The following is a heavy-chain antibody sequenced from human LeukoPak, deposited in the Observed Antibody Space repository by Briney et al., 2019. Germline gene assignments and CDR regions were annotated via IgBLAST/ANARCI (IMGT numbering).Heavy chain of an antibody. CDR3: ARVLYSSGWTLFDY. Sequence: SETLSLTCTVSGGSVSSGSYYWSWSRQPPGKGLEWIGYIYYSGSTNYNPSLKGRVTISVDTSKNQFSLKLSSVTAADTAAYYCARVLYSSGWTLFDYWGQGTLVTVSS. V-gene: IGHV4-61*01. D-gene: IGHD6-19*01. CDR2: IYYSGST. CDR1: GGSVSSGSYY. J-gene: IGHJ4*02.